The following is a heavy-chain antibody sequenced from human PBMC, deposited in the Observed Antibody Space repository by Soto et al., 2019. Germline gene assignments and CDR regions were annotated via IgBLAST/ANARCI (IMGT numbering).Heavy chain of an antibody. D-gene: IGHD3-10*01. Sequence: EVQLVESGGGLVQPGGSLRLSCAASGFTVSSNYMSWVRQAPGKGLEWVSVIYSGGSTYYADSVQGRFTSARDNSQNTLDLQMNSLIDEDTAVYYGARGSGLPDPVIYYYGMDVWGQGTTVAVSS. V-gene: IGHV3-66*01. CDR1: GFTVSSNY. CDR3: ARGSGLPDPVIYYYGMDV. CDR2: IYSGGST. J-gene: IGHJ6*02.